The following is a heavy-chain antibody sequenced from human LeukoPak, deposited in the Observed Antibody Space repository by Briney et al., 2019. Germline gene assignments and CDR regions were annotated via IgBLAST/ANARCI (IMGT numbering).Heavy chain of an antibody. D-gene: IGHD3-22*01. CDR1: GFTFSSYS. CDR3: ARSITMIVVVSSPDY. Sequence: PGGSLRLSCAASGFTFSSYSMNWVRQAPGKGLEWVSSISSSSSYIYYADSVKGRFTISRDNVKNSLYLQMNSLRAEDTAVYYCARSITMIVVVSSPDYWGQGTLVTVSS. V-gene: IGHV3-21*01. J-gene: IGHJ4*02. CDR2: ISSSSSYI.